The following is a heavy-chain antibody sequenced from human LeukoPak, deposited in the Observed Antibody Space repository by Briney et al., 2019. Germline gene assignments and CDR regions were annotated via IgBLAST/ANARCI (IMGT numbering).Heavy chain of an antibody. CDR2: ISYTGST. CDR1: GGSISSRNNY. V-gene: IGHV4-39*07. CDR3: AREPVDTAVVHFDP. D-gene: IGHD5-18*01. J-gene: IGHJ5*02. Sequence: PSETLSLTCTVSGGSISSRNNYWAWIRQPPGKGLEWIGSISYTGSTYYNPSLKSRVTISGDTSQNQFSLKLSSVTAADTAVYFCAREPVDTAVVHFDPWGQGTLVIVSS.